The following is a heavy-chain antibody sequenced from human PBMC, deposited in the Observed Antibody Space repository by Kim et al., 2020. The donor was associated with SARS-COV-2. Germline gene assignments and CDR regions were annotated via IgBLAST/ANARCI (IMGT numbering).Heavy chain of an antibody. D-gene: IGHD2-2*01. Sequence: SETLSLTCAVYGGSFSGYYWSWIRQPPGKGLEWIGEINNSGSTNYNPSLKSRVTISVDTSKNQFSLKLSSVTAADTAVYYCARGGGIVVVPAAKNWFDPWGQGTLVTVSS. CDR3: ARGGGIVVVPAAKNWFDP. V-gene: IGHV4-34*01. J-gene: IGHJ5*02. CDR2: INNSGST. CDR1: GGSFSGYY.